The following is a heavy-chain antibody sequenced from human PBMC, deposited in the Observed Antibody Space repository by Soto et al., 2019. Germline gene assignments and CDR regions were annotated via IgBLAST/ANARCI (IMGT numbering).Heavy chain of an antibody. CDR2: IKQDGSEK. J-gene: IGHJ6*02. CDR1: GFTFSSYW. V-gene: IGHV3-7*03. CDR3: ARDPGYYYYGMDV. Sequence: GGSLRLSCAASGFTFSSYWMSWVRQAPGKGLEWVANIKQDGSEKYYVDSVKGRFTISRDNAKNSLYLQMKSLRAEDTAVYYCARDPGYYYYGMDVWGQGTKVTVFS.